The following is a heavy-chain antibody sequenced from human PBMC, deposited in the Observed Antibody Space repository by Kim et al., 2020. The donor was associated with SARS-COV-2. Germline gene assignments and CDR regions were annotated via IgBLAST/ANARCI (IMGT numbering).Heavy chain of an antibody. CDR3: ARREAGD. J-gene: IGHJ4*02. CDR2: SGSTI. V-gene: IGHV3-48*03. D-gene: IGHD6-13*01. Sequence: SGSTIYYADSVKGRFTISRDNAKNSLYLQMNSLRAEDTAVYYCARREAGDWGQGTLVTVSS.